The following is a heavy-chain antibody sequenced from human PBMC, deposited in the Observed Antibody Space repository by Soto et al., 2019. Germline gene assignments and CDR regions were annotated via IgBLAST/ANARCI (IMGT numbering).Heavy chain of an antibody. CDR3: ARVGGINWFDP. Sequence: QVQLQESGPGLVKPSQTLSLTCTVSGGSISSGGYSWSWIPQHPGKGLEWIGYIYYSGSTYYNPSLKSRVTISVDTSKNQFSLKLSSVTAADTAVYYCARVGGINWFDPWGQGTLVTVSS. V-gene: IGHV4-31*03. D-gene: IGHD1-20*01. CDR1: GGSISSGGYS. J-gene: IGHJ5*02. CDR2: IYYSGST.